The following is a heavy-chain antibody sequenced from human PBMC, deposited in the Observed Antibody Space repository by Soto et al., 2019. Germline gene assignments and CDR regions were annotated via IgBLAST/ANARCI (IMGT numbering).Heavy chain of an antibody. V-gene: IGHV1-2*04. Sequence: QVQLVQSGAEVKKPGASVKFSCKASGYTFTGYYMHWVRQAPGQGLEWMGWINPNSGGTNYAQKFQGWVTMTRDTSISTAYMELSRLRSDDTAVYYCAVLGGERGYCSGGSCPFDYWGQGTLVTVSS. CDR3: AVLGGERGYCSGGSCPFDY. J-gene: IGHJ4*02. CDR1: GYTFTGYY. D-gene: IGHD2-15*01. CDR2: INPNSGGT.